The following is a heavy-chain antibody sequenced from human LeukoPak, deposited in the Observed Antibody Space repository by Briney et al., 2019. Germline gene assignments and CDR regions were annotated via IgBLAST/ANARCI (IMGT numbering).Heavy chain of an antibody. V-gene: IGHV3-74*01. CDR2: INTDGSNA. CDR3: ARASAAPS. Sequence: GGSLRLSCAASGFTFRSYWMHWVRQAPGKGLVWVSRINTDGSNATYADSVKGRFTISRDNAQNTVYLQVNSLRAEDTAVYYCARASAAPSWGQGTLVTVSS. J-gene: IGHJ5*02. CDR1: GFTFRSYW. D-gene: IGHD2-2*01.